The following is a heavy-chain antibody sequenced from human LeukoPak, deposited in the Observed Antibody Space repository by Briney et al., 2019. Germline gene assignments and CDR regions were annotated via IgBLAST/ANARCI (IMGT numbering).Heavy chain of an antibody. CDR1: GLTFRSYA. D-gene: IGHD5-24*01. Sequence: GGSLRLSCAASGLTFRSYAKTWVRQAPGKGPEWVSTISGSGDTTYFADSVKGRFTISRDNSKNRLYLQMNSLRDEDTAVYYCAKDRGYNYPFRYFDYWGQGTLITVSS. CDR3: AKDRGYNYPFRYFDY. V-gene: IGHV3-23*01. J-gene: IGHJ4*02. CDR2: ISGSGDTT.